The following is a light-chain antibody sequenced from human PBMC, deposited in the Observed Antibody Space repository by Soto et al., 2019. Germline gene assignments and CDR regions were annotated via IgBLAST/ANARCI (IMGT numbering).Light chain of an antibody. CDR3: QQYNSYSWT. CDR1: QRISNW. V-gene: IGKV1-5*01. J-gene: IGKJ1*01. CDR2: HAS. Sequence: IQMTQSPSTLPPSLVDRLTITCRASQRISNWLAGYHQKPGTAPKVLIYHASNLQSGVPSRFSGSGSGTEFTLTISSLQPDDFATYYCQQYNSYSWTFAQGTKVDI.